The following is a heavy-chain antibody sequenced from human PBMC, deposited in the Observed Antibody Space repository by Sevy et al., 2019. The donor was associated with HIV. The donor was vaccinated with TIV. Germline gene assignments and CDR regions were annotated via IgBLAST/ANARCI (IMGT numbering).Heavy chain of an antibody. CDR2: IYYSGST. D-gene: IGHD2-2*01. V-gene: IGHV4-59*01. CDR1: GGSISSYY. Sequence: SETLSLTCTVSGGSISSYYWSWIRQPPGKGLEWIGYIYYSGSTNYNPSLKSRVTISVDTSNNQFSLKLSSVTAADTAVYYCARNPSYQLLYFDYWGQGTLVTVSS. CDR3: ARNPSYQLLYFDY. J-gene: IGHJ4*02.